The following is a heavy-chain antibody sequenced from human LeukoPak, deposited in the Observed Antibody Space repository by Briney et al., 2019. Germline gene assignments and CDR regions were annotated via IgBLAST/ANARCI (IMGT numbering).Heavy chain of an antibody. CDR2: IYTSGST. D-gene: IGHD5-24*01. V-gene: IGHV4-4*09. J-gene: IGHJ4*02. Sequence: SETLSLTCTVSGGSTSSYYWSWIRQPPGKGLEWIGYIYTSGSTNYNPSLKSRVTISVDTSKNQFSLKLSSVTAADTAVYYCARHGGMATTFHYWGQGTLVTVSS. CDR3: ARHGGMATTFHY. CDR1: GGSTSSYY.